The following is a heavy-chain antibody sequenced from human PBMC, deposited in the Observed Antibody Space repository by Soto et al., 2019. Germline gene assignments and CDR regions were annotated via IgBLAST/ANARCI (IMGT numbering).Heavy chain of an antibody. D-gene: IGHD2-15*01. CDR1: GFTVSSNY. CDR3: ARDCSGGSCYSKGLATDAFDI. CDR2: IYSGGST. Sequence: GGSLRLSCAASGFTVSSNYMSWVRQAPGKGLEWVSVIYSGGSTYYADSVKGRFTISRHNPKNTLYLQMNSRRAEDTAVYYCARDCSGGSCYSKGLATDAFDIWGQGTMVTVSS. J-gene: IGHJ3*02. V-gene: IGHV3-53*04.